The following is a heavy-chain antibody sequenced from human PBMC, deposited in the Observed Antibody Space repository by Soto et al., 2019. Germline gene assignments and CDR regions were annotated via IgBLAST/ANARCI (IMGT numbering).Heavy chain of an antibody. Sequence: QVQLQESGPGLVKPSQTLSLTCTVSGGSISSGGYYWSWIRQHPGKGLEWIGYIYYSGSTYYNPSRKSQITISIHTSKNQFSLKLSSVTAADTAVYYCARGVRPPYYDSSGYYSAWGQGTLVTVSS. J-gene: IGHJ5*02. CDR3: ARGVRPPYYDSSGYYSA. CDR2: IYYSGST. V-gene: IGHV4-31*01. CDR1: GGSISSGGYY. D-gene: IGHD3-22*01.